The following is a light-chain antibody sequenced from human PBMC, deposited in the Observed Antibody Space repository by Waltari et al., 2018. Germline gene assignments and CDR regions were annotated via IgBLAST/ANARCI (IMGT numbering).Light chain of an antibody. Sequence: QSALTHPASVSGSPGQSITISRTGTRSDAGNYNPLSWYQQHRGKVPKLIIYEANKRPSGVANRFAGYKAGNTASLTISGLQAEDEADYYCCSYAGRTTSVFGGGTKVTVL. CDR3: CSYAGRTTSV. J-gene: IGLJ3*02. CDR1: RSDAGNYNP. V-gene: IGLV2-23*01. CDR2: EAN.